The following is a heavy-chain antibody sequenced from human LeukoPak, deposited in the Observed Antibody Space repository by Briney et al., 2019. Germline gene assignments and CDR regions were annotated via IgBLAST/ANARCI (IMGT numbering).Heavy chain of an antibody. D-gene: IGHD4-17*01. CDR3: ARCPFVDYELDYSSGMDV. V-gene: IGHV1-18*01. Sequence: GASVKVSCKASGYTFTSYGISWVRQAPGQGLEWMGWISAYNGNTNYAQKLQGRVTMTTDTSTSTAYMELRSLRSDDTAVYYCARCPFVDYELDYSSGMDVWGQGPTVTVSS. J-gene: IGHJ6*02. CDR1: GYTFTSYG. CDR2: ISAYNGNT.